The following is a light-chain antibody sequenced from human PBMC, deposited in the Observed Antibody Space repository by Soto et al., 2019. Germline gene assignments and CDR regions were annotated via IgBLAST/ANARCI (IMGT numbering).Light chain of an antibody. CDR2: GAS. V-gene: IGKV3-15*01. Sequence: EIVMTQSPATLSVSPGEGATLSCRASQSVGSKLAWNQQKPGQAPRLLIYGASTRATGIPARFSGSGSGTEFTLTISSLQSEDFAVYYCQQYNNWPRTFGQGTKVDIK. CDR1: QSVGSK. CDR3: QQYNNWPRT. J-gene: IGKJ1*01.